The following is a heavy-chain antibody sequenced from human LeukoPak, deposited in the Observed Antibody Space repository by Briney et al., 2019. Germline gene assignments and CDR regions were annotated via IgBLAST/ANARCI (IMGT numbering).Heavy chain of an antibody. D-gene: IGHD2-21*02. CDR3: ARTYCGGDCYLWFDP. J-gene: IGHJ5*02. Sequence: SVKVSCKASGGTFSSYAISWVRQAPGRGLEWMGRIIPIFGTANYAQKFQGRVTITTDESTSTAYMELSSLRSEDTAVYYCARTYCGGDCYLWFDPWGQGTLVTVSS. V-gene: IGHV1-69*05. CDR2: IIPIFGTA. CDR1: GGTFSSYA.